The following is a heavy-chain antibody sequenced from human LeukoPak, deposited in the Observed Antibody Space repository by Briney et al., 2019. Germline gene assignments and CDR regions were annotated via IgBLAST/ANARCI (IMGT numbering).Heavy chain of an antibody. V-gene: IGHV3-9*01. CDR3: AKDKGPGGSSWYDY. J-gene: IGHJ4*02. D-gene: IGHD6-13*01. CDR2: ITWNTYSV. Sequence: PGGSLRLSCAASGFSFDKYGMHWVRQAPGKGLEWVSGITWNTYSVAYADSVKGRFTISRDNAKNSLYLQMNSLRAEDTALYYCAKDKGPGGSSWYDYWGQGTLVTVSS. CDR1: GFSFDKYG.